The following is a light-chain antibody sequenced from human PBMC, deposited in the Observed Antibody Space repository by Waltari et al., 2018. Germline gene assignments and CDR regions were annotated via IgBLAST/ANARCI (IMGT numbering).Light chain of an antibody. Sequence: EILMTHSPATLSVSPAERATLSCRASQSVSTNLAWYQQKPGQAPRLLIYGASTRATGIPARFSGGGSGTEFTLTISSLQSEDFAVYYCQQYNDWPPMYTFGQGTKLDI. CDR1: QSVSTN. CDR2: GAS. CDR3: QQYNDWPPMYT. V-gene: IGKV3-15*01. J-gene: IGKJ2*01.